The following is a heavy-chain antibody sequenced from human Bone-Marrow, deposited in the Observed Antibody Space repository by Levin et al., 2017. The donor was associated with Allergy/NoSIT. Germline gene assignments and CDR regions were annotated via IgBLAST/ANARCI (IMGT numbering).Heavy chain of an antibody. CDR2: ISYDGSNT. CDR1: GFNFRNHA. V-gene: IGHV3-30-3*01. CDR3: AREKLEKPMADY. Sequence: GESLKISCAASGFNFRNHAMHWVRQAPGKGLEWVAVISYDGSNTYYADAVRGRFTISRDDSSNTLSLQMNSLRVDDAAVYYCAREKLEKPMADYWGQGTLVTVS. D-gene: IGHD3-3*01. J-gene: IGHJ4*02.